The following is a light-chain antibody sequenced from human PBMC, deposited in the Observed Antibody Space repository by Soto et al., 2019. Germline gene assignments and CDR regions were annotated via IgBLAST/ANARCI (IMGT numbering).Light chain of an antibody. CDR2: DAS. CDR3: QYCDYLPI. J-gene: IGKJ3*01. V-gene: IGKV1-33*01. CDR1: QDIRSY. Sequence: DIQMTQSPSSLSASVGDRVTITCQASQDIRSYLNWYQHKPGKAPKLLIYDASIWETGVPPRFRGSVSGTHFTFTISGLQPEDVAAYYCQYCDYLPIFGPGTKVDFK.